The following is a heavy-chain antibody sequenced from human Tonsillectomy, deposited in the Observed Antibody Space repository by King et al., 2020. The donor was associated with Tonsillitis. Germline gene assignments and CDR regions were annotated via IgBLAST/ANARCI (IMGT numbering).Heavy chain of an antibody. D-gene: IGHD4-11*01. Sequence: VQLVESGGGLVQPGGSLKLPCTASGYTFSVAAIHWVSQAYGRGLEWVCRMRSKANNYATEYAASVEGRCTLSRDDSNNMGYLQMNSLKTEDTAVYYCTSLGDDTVTTFNYWGQGTLVTVSS. CDR2: MRSKANNYAT. CDR3: TSLGDDTVTTFNY. CDR1: GYTFSVAA. V-gene: IGHV3-73*02. J-gene: IGHJ4*02.